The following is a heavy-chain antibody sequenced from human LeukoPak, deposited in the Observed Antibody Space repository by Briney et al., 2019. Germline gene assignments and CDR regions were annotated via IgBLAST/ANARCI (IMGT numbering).Heavy chain of an antibody. CDR2: IDHSGST. J-gene: IGHJ1*01. CDR3: ARGWRYGYCSSTSCYSYFQH. V-gene: IGHV4-34*01. CDR1: GGSFSGYY. Sequence: PSETLSLTSAVYGGSFSGYYWSWIRQPPGKGLEWIGEIDHSGSTNYNPSPKSRVTISVDTSKNQFSLKLSSVTAADTAVYYCARGWRYGYCSSTSCYSYFQHWGQGTLVTVSS. D-gene: IGHD2-2*01.